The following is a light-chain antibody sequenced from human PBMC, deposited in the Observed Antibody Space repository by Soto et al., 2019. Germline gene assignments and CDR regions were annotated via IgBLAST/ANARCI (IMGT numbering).Light chain of an antibody. CDR2: EVS. CDR1: SSDVGGYNY. Sequence: QSVQSHPPSVSWSPGHSITISCTGTSSDVGGYNYVSWYQQHPGKAPKLMIYEVSNRPSGVSNRFSGSKSGNTASLTISGLQAEEEADYYCSSYTSSSVFVFGTGTKVAVL. V-gene: IGLV2-14*01. J-gene: IGLJ1*01. CDR3: SSYTSSSVFV.